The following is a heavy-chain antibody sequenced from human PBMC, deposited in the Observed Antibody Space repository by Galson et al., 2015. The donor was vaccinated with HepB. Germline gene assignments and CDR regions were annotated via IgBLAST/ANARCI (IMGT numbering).Heavy chain of an antibody. CDR3: ASLYSGSYYALVG. D-gene: IGHD1-26*01. CDR1: GFTFSSYS. Sequence: SLRLSCAASGFTFSSYSMNWVRQAPGKGLEWVSSISSSSSYIYYADSVKGRFTISRDNAKNSLYLQMNSLRAEDTAVYYCASLYSGSYYALVGWGQGTLVTVSS. CDR2: ISSSSSYI. V-gene: IGHV3-21*01. J-gene: IGHJ4*02.